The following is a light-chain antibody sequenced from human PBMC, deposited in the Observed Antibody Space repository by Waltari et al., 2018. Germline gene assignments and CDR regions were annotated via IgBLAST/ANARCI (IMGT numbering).Light chain of an antibody. CDR3: QQYYSTPWT. V-gene: IGKV4-1*01. J-gene: IGKJ1*01. CDR1: QCFLYSSDNKNF. CDR2: WAS. Sequence: DIVMTQSPDSLAVSLGERATINCKSSQCFLYSSDNKNFLAWYQQKPGQPPKLLIYWASTRESGVPDRFSGSGSGTDFTLTISSLQAEDVAVYYCQQYYSTPWTFAQGTKVEIK.